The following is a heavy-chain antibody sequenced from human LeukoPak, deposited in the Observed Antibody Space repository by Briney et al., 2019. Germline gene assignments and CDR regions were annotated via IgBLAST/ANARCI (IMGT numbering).Heavy chain of an antibody. CDR1: GFTFSSYA. CDR2: ISGTGGDT. D-gene: IGHD2/OR15-2a*01. V-gene: IGHV3-23*01. CDR3: AKDLSRHNPAPISCDH. J-gene: IGHJ4*02. Sequence: PGGSLRLSCAASGFTFSSYAMSWVRQAPGKGLEWVSLISGTGGDTYYTDSVKGRFTISRDNSKNTLYLQMNSLRAEDTAVYYCAKDLSRHNPAPISCDHWGQGTLVTVSS.